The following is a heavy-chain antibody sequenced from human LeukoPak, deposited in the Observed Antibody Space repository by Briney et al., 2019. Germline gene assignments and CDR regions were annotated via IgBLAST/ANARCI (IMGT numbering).Heavy chain of an antibody. V-gene: IGHV4-39*01. CDR1: GGSVASTTYL. D-gene: IGHD3-10*01. Sequence: PSETLSLTSTVSGGSVASTTYLCSSMRQPPGKGLEWIASINYSGSTYYNPSLKSRVTISVDTSDNQFSLKLSSVTAADTAVYYCASYVVHGAGKYYSDSWGQGTLVTVSS. CDR3: ASYVVHGAGKYYSDS. CDR2: INYSGST. J-gene: IGHJ4*02.